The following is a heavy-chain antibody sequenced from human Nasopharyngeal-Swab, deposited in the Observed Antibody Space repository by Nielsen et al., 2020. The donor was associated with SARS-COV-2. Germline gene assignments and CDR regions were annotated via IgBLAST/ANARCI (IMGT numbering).Heavy chain of an antibody. CDR3: ARDPTDPYDFWSGYYTGGDAFDI. V-gene: IGHV1-69*04. D-gene: IGHD3-3*01. J-gene: IGHJ3*02. Sequence: SAKVSCNASGGTFISYAISWVRQAPGQGLEWMGRIIPILGIANYAQKFQGRVTITAEKSTSTAYMELSSLRSEDTAVYYCARDPTDPYDFWSGYYTGGDAFDIWGQGKMVTVSS. CDR1: GGTFISYA. CDR2: IIPILGIA.